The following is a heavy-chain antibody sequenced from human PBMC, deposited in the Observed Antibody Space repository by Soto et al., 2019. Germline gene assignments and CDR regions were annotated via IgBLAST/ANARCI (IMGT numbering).Heavy chain of an antibody. J-gene: IGHJ5*02. Sequence: QVQLVQSGAEVKKPGSSVKVSCKASGGTFSSYAISWVRQAPGQGLEWMGGIIPIFGTANYAQKFQGRVTITADESTSTAYMELSSLRSEDTAVYYCAGGGPLCGGDCYTNWFDPWGQGTLVTVSS. CDR3: AGGGPLCGGDCYTNWFDP. CDR1: GGTFSSYA. CDR2: IIPIFGTA. D-gene: IGHD2-21*02. V-gene: IGHV1-69*12.